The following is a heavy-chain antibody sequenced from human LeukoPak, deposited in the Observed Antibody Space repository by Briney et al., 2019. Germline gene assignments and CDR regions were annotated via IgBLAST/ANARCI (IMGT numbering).Heavy chain of an antibody. V-gene: IGHV4-4*07. CDR2: IYTSGST. J-gene: IGHJ3*02. CDR1: GGSISSYY. D-gene: IGHD2-2*01. Sequence: PSETLSLTCTVSGGSISSYYWSWIRQPAGKGLEWIGRIYTSGSTNYNPSLESRVTMSVDTSKKQFSLILSPVTAADTAVYYCAGDRCNSTNCSARVAFDIWGQGTMVTVSS. CDR3: AGDRCNSTNCSARVAFDI.